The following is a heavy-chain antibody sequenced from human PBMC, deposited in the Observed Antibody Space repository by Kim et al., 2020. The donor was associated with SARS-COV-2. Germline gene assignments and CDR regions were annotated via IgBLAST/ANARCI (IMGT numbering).Heavy chain of an antibody. V-gene: IGHV4-31*03. CDR2: IYYSGST. J-gene: IGHJ2*01. CDR3: ARGRTDWYFDL. CDR1: GGSISSGGYY. Sequence: SETLSLTCTVSGGSISSGGYYWSWIRQHPGKGLEWIGYIYYSGSTYYNPSLKSRVTISVDTSKNQFSLKLSSVTAADTAVYYCARGRTDWYFDLWGRGTLVTVSS.